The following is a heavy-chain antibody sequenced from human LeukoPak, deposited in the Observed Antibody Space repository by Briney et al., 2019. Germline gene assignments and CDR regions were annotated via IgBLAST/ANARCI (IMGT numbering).Heavy chain of an antibody. CDR1: GFTFDDYA. CDR2: IRGDGGST. V-gene: IGHV3-43*02. CDR3: AKDITYYYGSGSYYIIRYYYYYGMDV. D-gene: IGHD3-10*01. Sequence: GGSLRLSCAASGFTFDDYAMHWVRQAPGKGLEWVSLIRGDGGSTYYADSVKGRFTISRDNSKNSLYLQMNSLRTEDTALYYCAKDITYYYGSGSYYIIRYYYYYGMDVWGQGTTVTVSS. J-gene: IGHJ6*02.